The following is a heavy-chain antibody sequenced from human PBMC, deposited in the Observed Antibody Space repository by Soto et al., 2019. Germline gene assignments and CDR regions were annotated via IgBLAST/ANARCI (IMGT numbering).Heavy chain of an antibody. D-gene: IGHD1-26*01. CDR2: INHSGST. CDR1: GGSFSGYY. V-gene: IGHV4-34*01. J-gene: IGHJ3*02. Sequence: SETLSLTCAVYGGSFSGYYWSWIRQPPGKGLEWIGEINHSGSTNYNPSLKSRVTISVDTSKNQFSLKLSSVAAADTAVYYCAREGGATPETSSSWRKSFDIWGQGTMVTVSS. CDR3: AREGGATPETSSSWRKSFDI.